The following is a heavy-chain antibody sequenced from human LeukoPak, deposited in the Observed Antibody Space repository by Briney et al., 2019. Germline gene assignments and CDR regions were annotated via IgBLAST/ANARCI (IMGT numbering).Heavy chain of an antibody. D-gene: IGHD1-20*01. CDR2: FDPEDGET. J-gene: IGHJ4*02. V-gene: IGHV1-24*01. CDR3: ATALTLTGTTDFDY. Sequence: ASVKVSCKVSGYTLTELPMHWVRQAPGKGLEWMGGFDPEDGETIYAQKFQGRVTMTEGTSTDTAYMELSSLRSEDTAVYYCATALTLTGTTDFDYWGQGTLVTVSS. CDR1: GYTLTELP.